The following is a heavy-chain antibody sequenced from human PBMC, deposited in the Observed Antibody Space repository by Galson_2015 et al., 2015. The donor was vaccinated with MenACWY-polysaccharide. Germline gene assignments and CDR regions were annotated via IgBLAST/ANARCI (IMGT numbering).Heavy chain of an antibody. CDR3: ARDPHRGAGCSIHDAFDV. D-gene: IGHD2-15*01. CDR1: GFTFSSYW. Sequence: SLRLSCAASGFTFSSYWMHWVRQAPGKGLVWVSRIKTDGSSTSYADSVKGRFTVSRDNAKNTVYLQMNSLRVEDTAVYYCARDPHRGAGCSIHDAFDVWGQGTKVTVSS. J-gene: IGHJ3*01. V-gene: IGHV3-74*01. CDR2: IKTDGSST.